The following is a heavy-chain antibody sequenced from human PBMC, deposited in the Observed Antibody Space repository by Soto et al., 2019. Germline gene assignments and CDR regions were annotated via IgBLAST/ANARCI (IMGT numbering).Heavy chain of an antibody. CDR2: ISGSGGST. CDR3: ARLGYCSSTSCSVGWFDP. D-gene: IGHD2-2*01. CDR1: GFTFSSYA. J-gene: IGHJ5*02. Sequence: GGSLRLSCAASGFTFSSYAMSWVRQAPGKGLEWVSAISGSGGSTYYADSVKGRFTISRDNSKNTLYLQMNSLRAEDTAVYYCARLGYCSSTSCSVGWFDPWGQGTLVTAPQ. V-gene: IGHV3-23*01.